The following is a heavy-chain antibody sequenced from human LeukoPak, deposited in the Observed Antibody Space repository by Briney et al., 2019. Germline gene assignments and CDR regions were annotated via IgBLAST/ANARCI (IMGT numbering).Heavy chain of an antibody. J-gene: IGHJ1*01. CDR2: ISGSGGST. CDR1: GFTFSSYA. D-gene: IGHD3-3*01. CDR3: AKAGIGSYDFWSGYYTSYFQH. V-gene: IGHV3-23*01. Sequence: QSGGSLRLSCAASGFTFSSYAMSWVRQAPGKGLELVSAISGSGGSTYYADSVKGRFTISRDNSKNTLYLQMNSLRAEDTAVYYCAKAGIGSYDFWSGYYTSYFQHWGQGTLVTVSS.